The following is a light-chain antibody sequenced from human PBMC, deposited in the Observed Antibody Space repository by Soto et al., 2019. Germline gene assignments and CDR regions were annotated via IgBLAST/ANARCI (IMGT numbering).Light chain of an antibody. CDR3: QHYDTYWT. Sequence: DIQMTQSPSSLSASVGDRVTITCRASQSISSYLNWYQQKPGKAPKLLIYAASSLQSGVPSRFSGSGSGAEFTLTISSLQPDDYATYFCQHYDTYWTFGQGTKVEIK. CDR1: QSISSY. CDR2: AAS. J-gene: IGKJ1*01. V-gene: IGKV1-39*01.